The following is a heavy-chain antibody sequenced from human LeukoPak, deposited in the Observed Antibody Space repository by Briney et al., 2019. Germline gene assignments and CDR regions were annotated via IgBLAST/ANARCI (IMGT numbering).Heavy chain of an antibody. CDR2: IFCWGNT. J-gene: IGHJ6*03. Sequence: PWETLSLTCSLCVGSLSIYYWSCMRHPAEEGLEWIGHIFCWGNTNYNPSLKSRVTMSVDTSKNQSSLKLSSVTAADTAVYYCARATFSSGWPNYYYYYYMDVWGKGTTVTISS. CDR1: VGSLSIYY. D-gene: IGHD6-19*01. V-gene: IGHV4-4*07. CDR3: ARATFSSGWPNYYYYYYMDV.